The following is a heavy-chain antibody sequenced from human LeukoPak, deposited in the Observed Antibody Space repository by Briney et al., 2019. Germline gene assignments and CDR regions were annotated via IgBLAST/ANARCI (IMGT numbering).Heavy chain of an antibody. CDR2: IYTSGST. CDR1: GGSISSGSYY. J-gene: IGHJ4*02. V-gene: IGHV4-61*02. CDR3: ARDNGIAAAGTLGY. Sequence: SETLSLTCTVSGGSISSGSYYWSWIRQPAGKGLEWIGRIYTSGSTNYNPSLKSRVTISVDTSKNQFSLKLSSVTAADTAVYYCARDNGIAAAGTLGYWGQGTLVTVSS. D-gene: IGHD6-13*01.